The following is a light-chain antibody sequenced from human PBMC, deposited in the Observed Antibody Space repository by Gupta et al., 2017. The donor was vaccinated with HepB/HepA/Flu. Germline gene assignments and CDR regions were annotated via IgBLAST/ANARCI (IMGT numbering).Light chain of an antibody. Sequence: EIVLTQSPATLSLSPGERATVSCRVSESIGNYLAWYQQKPGQAPRLLIYDASNRATGIPARFSGSGSGTDFTLTISSLEPEDSAVYYCQQRSTGVTFGQGTRLESK. CDR2: DAS. CDR3: QQRSTGVT. J-gene: IGKJ5*01. V-gene: IGKV3-11*01. CDR1: ESIGNY.